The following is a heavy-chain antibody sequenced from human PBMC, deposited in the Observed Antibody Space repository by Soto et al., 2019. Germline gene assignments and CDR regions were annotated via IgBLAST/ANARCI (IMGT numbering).Heavy chain of an antibody. D-gene: IGHD3-3*01. J-gene: IGHJ4*01. CDR3: ARGRKMFGGLSPFEY. Sequence: SETLSLACTVYGAPFSGYYWTGIRQPPGKGLEWIGEINHTGSTKYNPSLKSRVTISLDSSKKQFSLSLRSVTAADTAVYYCARGRKMFGGLSPFEYWGQGTRVPVSS. CDR1: GAPFSGYY. CDR2: INHTGST. V-gene: IGHV4-34*01.